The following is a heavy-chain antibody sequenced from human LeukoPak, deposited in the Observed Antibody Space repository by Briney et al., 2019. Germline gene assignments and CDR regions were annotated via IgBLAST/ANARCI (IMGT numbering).Heavy chain of an antibody. Sequence: SSPTLVKPTQTLTLTCTFSGFSLTISGVGVGWIRQSPGKALEWLALIYWNDDQRYSPSLKSRLTITKDTSKNQVVLTMTNMDPVDTATYYCARRDGYGDFDYWGQGTLVTVSS. CDR2: IYWNDDQ. J-gene: IGHJ4*02. CDR1: GFSLTISGVG. D-gene: IGHD3-22*01. CDR3: ARRDGYGDFDY. V-gene: IGHV2-5*01.